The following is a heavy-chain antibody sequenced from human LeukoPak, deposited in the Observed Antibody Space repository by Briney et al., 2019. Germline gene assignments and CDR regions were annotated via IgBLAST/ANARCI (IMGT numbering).Heavy chain of an antibody. J-gene: IGHJ4*02. CDR3: TRVGKVGWLRCYFDY. V-gene: IGHV3-30*04. D-gene: IGHD5-12*01. Sequence: QTGGSLRLSCAAPGFTFSSYAMHWVRQAPGKGLEWVAVISYDGSNKHYADSVKGRFTISRDNSKNTLYLQMNSLRAEDTAVYYCTRVGKVGWLRCYFDYWGQGTLVTVSS. CDR1: GFTFSSYA. CDR2: ISYDGSNK.